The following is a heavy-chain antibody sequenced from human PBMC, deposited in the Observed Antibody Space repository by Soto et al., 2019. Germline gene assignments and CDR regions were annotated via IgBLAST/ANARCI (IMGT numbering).Heavy chain of an antibody. CDR3: ARDSGYGSRASVNHYLDY. D-gene: IGHD3-10*01. J-gene: IGHJ4*01. CDR1: GFSFSNYA. CDR2: ISGSRNDGIT. Sequence: PGGSLRLSCAASGFSFSNYAMNWVRQAPGKGLELVSFISGSRNDGITKYVDSVKGRFTISRDNSKNTLYLQMSSLRAEDTAVYYCARDSGYGSRASVNHYLDYWGQGTLVTVSS. V-gene: IGHV3-23*01.